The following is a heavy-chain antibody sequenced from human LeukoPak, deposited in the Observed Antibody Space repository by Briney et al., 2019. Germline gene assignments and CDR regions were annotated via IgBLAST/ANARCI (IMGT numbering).Heavy chain of an antibody. CDR1: GFTFSSYS. J-gene: IGHJ6*02. Sequence: GGSLRLSCAASGFTFSSYSMNWVRQAPGKGLEWVSYISSSSSTIYYADSVKGRFTISRDNAKNSLYLQMNSLRAEDTAVYYCAREDDYNYYYGMDVWGQGTTVTVSS. CDR3: AREDDYNYYYGMDV. CDR2: ISSSSSTI. V-gene: IGHV3-48*04.